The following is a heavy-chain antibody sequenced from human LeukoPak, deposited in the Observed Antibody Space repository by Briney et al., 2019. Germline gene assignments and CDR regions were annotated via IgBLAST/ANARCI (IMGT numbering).Heavy chain of an antibody. J-gene: IGHJ3*02. D-gene: IGHD3-22*01. CDR1: GFTFSSYA. CDR2: ISGSGGST. Sequence: GGSLTLSCAASGFTFSSYAMSWVRQAPRKGLEWVSAISGSGGSTYYADSVKGRFTISRDNSKNTLYLQMNSLRAEDTAVYYCAKGRDDSSGYYFTRDAFDIWGQGTMVTVSS. V-gene: IGHV3-23*01. CDR3: AKGRDDSSGYYFTRDAFDI.